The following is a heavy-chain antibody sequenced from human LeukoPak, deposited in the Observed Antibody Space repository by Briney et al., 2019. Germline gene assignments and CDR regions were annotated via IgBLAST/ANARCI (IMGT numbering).Heavy chain of an antibody. CDR2: INHSGST. V-gene: IGHV4-34*01. Sequence: PSETPSLTCAVYGGSFSGYYWSWIRQPPGKGLEWIGEINHSGSTNYNPSLKSRVTISVDTSKNQFSLKLSSVTAADTAVYYCARGSIALDYWGQGTLVTVSS. CDR1: GGSFSGYY. D-gene: IGHD6-6*01. CDR3: ARGSIALDY. J-gene: IGHJ4*02.